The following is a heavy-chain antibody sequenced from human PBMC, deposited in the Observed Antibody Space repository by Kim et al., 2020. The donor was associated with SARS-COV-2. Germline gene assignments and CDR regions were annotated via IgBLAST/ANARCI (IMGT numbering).Heavy chain of an antibody. CDR1: GGSISSYY. D-gene: IGHD6-13*01. CDR2: IYTSGST. CDR3: ARVAGAAAGTRTYYYGMDV. Sequence: SETLSLTCTVSGGSISSYYWSWIRQPAGKGLEWIGRIYTSGSTNYNPSLKSRVTMSVDTSKNQFSLKLSSVTAADTAVYYCARVAGAAAGTRTYYYGMDVWGQGTTVTVSS. J-gene: IGHJ6*02. V-gene: IGHV4-4*07.